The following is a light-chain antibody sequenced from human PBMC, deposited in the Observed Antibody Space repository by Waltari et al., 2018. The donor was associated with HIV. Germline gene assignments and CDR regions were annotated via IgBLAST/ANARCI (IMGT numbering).Light chain of an antibody. V-gene: IGLV2-23*02. CDR2: EVS. CDR3: CAYAGSTTYVI. J-gene: IGLJ2*01. CDR1: SSDVGGYNL. Sequence: QSALTQPASVSGSPGQSITISCTGTSSDVGGYNLVSWYQQHPGKAPKLMIYEVSKRPSGVSNRFSGSKFGNTASLTISGLQAEDEADYYCCAYAGSTTYVIFGGGTKLTVL.